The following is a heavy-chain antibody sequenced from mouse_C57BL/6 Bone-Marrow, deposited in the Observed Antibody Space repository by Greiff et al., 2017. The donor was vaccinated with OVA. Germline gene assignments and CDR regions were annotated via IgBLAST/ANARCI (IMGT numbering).Heavy chain of an antibody. V-gene: IGHV2-5*01. J-gene: IGHJ1*03. CDR3: AITVVDWYFDV. CDR2: IWRGGST. D-gene: IGHD1-1*01. Sequence: VQRVESGPGLVQPSQSLSITCTVSGFSLTSYGVHWVRQSPGKGLEWLGVIWRGGSTDYNAAFMSRLSITKDKSKSQVFFKMNSLQADDTAIYYCAITVVDWYFDVWGTGTTVTVAS. CDR1: GFSLTSYG.